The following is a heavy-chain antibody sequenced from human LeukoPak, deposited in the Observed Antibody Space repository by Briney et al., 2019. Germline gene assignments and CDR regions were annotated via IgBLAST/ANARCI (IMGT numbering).Heavy chain of an antibody. CDR2: ISSSSSYI. D-gene: IGHD3-10*01. J-gene: IGHJ4*02. CDR1: GFTFSSYS. Sequence: GGSLRLSCAASGFTFSSYSMNWVRQAPGKGLEWVSSISSSSSYIYYADSVKGRFTISRDNAKNSLYLQMNSLRAEDTAVYYCAKDRVDGSGSQFESWGQGSLVIVSS. V-gene: IGHV3-21*04. CDR3: AKDRVDGSGSQFES.